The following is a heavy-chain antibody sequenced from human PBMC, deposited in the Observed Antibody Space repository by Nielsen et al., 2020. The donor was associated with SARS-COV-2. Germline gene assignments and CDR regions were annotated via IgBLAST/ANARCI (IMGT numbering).Heavy chain of an antibody. Sequence: ASVKVSCKASGYTFTTYAIIWVRQATGQGLEWMGWMNPNSGNTGYAQKFQGRVTMTRNTSISTAYMELSSLRSEDTAVYYCARGYKKIRSITIFGVVSYYYYGMDVWGQGTTVTVSS. J-gene: IGHJ6*02. V-gene: IGHV1-8*02. D-gene: IGHD3-3*01. CDR2: MNPNSGNT. CDR1: GYTFTTYA. CDR3: ARGYKKIRSITIFGVVSYYYYGMDV.